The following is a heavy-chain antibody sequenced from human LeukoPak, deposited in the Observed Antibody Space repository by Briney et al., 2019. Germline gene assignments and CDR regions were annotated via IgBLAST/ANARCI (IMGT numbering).Heavy chain of an antibody. CDR3: ARDRPNPSGLRFLEWSKPDFDY. CDR2: ISAYNGNT. V-gene: IGHV1-18*01. Sequence: ASVKVSCKASGYTFTSYGISWVRQAPGQGLEWMGWISAYNGNTNYAQKLQGRVTMTTDTSTSTAYMELRSLRSEDTAAYYCARDRPNPSGLRFLEWSKPDFDYWGQGTLVTVSS. CDR1: GYTFTSYG. D-gene: IGHD3-3*01. J-gene: IGHJ4*02.